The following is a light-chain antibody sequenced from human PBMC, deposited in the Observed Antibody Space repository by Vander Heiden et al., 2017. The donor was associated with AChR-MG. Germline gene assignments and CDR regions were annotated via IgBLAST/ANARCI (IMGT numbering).Light chain of an antibody. Sequence: DIVLTQSPGTLSLFPGERAALSCRASQSFSSKSLAWYQQRLGRPPTLLIYDASTRATGVPDRFNGSGSGTDFTLTISSLEPEDFAIYYCQQVDTFPWTFSQGTTVEVK. CDR2: DAS. CDR3: QQVDTFPWT. CDR1: QSFSSKS. V-gene: IGKV3-20*01. J-gene: IGKJ1*01.